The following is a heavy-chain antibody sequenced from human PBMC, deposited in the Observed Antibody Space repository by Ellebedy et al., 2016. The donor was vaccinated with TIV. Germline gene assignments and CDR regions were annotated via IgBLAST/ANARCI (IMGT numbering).Heavy chain of an antibody. CDR3: ASGFSYGLLDY. CDR1: GGSISSYY. CDR2: IYYSGST. D-gene: IGHD5-18*01. Sequence: MPSETLSLTCSVSGGSISSYYWSRIRQPPGKGLEWIGHIYYSGSTNYNPSLKSRVTISVDTSKNQFSLKLSSVTAADTAVFYCASGFSYGLLDYWGQGTLVAVSS. J-gene: IGHJ4*02. V-gene: IGHV4-59*01.